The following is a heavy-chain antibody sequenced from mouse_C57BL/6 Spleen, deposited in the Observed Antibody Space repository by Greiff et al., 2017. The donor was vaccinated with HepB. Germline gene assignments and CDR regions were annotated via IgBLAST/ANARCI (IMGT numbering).Heavy chain of an antibody. D-gene: IGHD2-3*01. Sequence: QVQLQQPGAELVMPGASVKLSCKASGYTFTSYWMHWVKQRPGQGLEWIGEIDPSDSYTNYNQKFKGKSTLTVDKSSSTAYMQLSSLTSEDSAVYYCARSRTRWLLDFDYWGQGTTLTVSS. V-gene: IGHV1-69*01. CDR3: ARSRTRWLLDFDY. J-gene: IGHJ2*01. CDR1: GYTFTSYW. CDR2: IDPSDSYT.